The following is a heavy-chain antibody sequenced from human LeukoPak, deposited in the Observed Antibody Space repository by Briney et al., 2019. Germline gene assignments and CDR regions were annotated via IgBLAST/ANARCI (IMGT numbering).Heavy chain of an antibody. J-gene: IGHJ4*02. CDR1: GFTFSSYG. V-gene: IGHV3-30*18. CDR2: ISYDGSNK. D-gene: IGHD6-13*01. CDR3: AKDLIAAAGTTSGY. Sequence: PGRSLRLSCAASGFTFSSYGMPWVRQAPGKGLEWVAVISYDGSNKYYADSVKGRFTISRDNSKNTLYLQMNSLRAEDTAVYYCAKDLIAAAGTTSGYWGQGTLVTVSS.